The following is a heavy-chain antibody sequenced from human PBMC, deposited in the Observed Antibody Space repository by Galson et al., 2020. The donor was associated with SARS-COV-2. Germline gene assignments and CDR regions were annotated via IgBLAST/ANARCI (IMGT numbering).Heavy chain of an antibody. CDR2: TSSDGSNS. D-gene: IGHD1-26*01. V-gene: IGHV3-30*04. CDR3: ARGGEWELPYNFDY. J-gene: IGHJ4*02. CDR1: GFTFSNYV. Sequence: GESLKISCAASGFTFSNYVMHWVRQAPGKGPEWVAVTSSDGSNSSYADSLKGRFTISRDNSKSTLYLQMNSLRAEDTAVYYCARGGEWELPYNFDYWGQGTLVTVSS.